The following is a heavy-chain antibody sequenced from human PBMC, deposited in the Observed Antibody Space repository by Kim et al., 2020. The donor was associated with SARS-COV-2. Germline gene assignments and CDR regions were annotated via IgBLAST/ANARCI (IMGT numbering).Heavy chain of an antibody. V-gene: IGHV3-49*04. D-gene: IGHD2-15*01. Sequence: GGSLRLSCTASGFTFGDYAMSWVRQAPGKGLEWVGFIRSKAYGGTTEYAASVKGRFTISRDDSKSIAYLQMNSLKTEDTAVYYCTRDRTPDTEPLDGYWGQGTLVTVSS. CDR3: TRDRTPDTEPLDGY. J-gene: IGHJ4*02. CDR2: IRSKAYGGTT. CDR1: GFTFGDYA.